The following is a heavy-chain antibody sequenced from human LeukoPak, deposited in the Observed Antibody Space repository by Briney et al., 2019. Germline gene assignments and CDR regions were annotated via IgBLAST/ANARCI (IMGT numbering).Heavy chain of an antibody. D-gene: IGHD4-23*01. J-gene: IGHJ3*02. CDR2: IYYSGST. Sequence: SETLSLTCTVSGGSISSGGYYWSWIRQHPGKGLEWIGYIYYSGSTYYNPSLKSRVTISVDPSKNQFSLKLSSVTAADTAVYYCARDYGGNSDAFDIWGQGTMVTVSS. CDR3: ARDYGGNSDAFDI. CDR1: GGSISSGGYY. V-gene: IGHV4-31*03.